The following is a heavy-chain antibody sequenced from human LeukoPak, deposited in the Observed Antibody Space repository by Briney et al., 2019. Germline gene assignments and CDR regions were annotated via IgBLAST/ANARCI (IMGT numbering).Heavy chain of an antibody. Sequence: SETLSLTCTVSGGSISSYYWSWIRQPPGKGLEWIGYIYYSGSTNYNPSLKSRVTISVDTSKNQFSLKLSSVTAADTAVYYCARDQDWGSRYFDLWGRGTLVTVSS. V-gene: IGHV4-59*01. CDR1: GGSISSYY. CDR2: IYYSGST. J-gene: IGHJ2*01. CDR3: ARDQDWGSRYFDL. D-gene: IGHD7-27*01.